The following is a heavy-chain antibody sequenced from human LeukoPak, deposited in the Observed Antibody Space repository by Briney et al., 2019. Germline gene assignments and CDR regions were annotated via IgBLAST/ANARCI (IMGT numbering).Heavy chain of an antibody. V-gene: IGHV3-21*01. J-gene: IGHJ4*02. D-gene: IGHD6-13*01. CDR1: GFTFSSYR. Sequence: GGSLRLSCAASGFTFSSYRMSWVRQAPGKGLEWVSSISSSSSSIYYADSVKGRFTISRDNAKNSLYLQMNSLRAEDTAVYYCARDRDSSSWYDYWGQGILVTVSS. CDR3: ARDRDSSSWYDY. CDR2: ISSSSSSI.